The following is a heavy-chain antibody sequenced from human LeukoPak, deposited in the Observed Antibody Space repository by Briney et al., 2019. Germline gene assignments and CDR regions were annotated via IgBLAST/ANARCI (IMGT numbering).Heavy chain of an antibody. CDR1: GYTFTGYY. D-gene: IGHD1-26*01. J-gene: IGHJ3*02. CDR2: INPNGGGT. CDR3: ARDSVGATSDI. Sequence: ASVKVSCKASGYTFTGYYMHWVRQAPGQGVEWMGWINPNGGGTNYAQKFQGRVTMTRDTSTSTAYMELSRLRSEDTAVYYCARDSVGATSDIWGQGTMVTVSS. V-gene: IGHV1-2*02.